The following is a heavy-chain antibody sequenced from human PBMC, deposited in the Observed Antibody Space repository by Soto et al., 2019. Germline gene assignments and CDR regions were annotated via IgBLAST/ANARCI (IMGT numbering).Heavy chain of an antibody. D-gene: IGHD7-27*01. Sequence: QLQLQESGSGLVKPSQTLSLTCAVSGGSFSSGGHSWSWIRQPPGKGLEWIGYIYHSGSTYYNPSLKRRVSISVDRSKNQFSLKLSSVTAADTAVYYCAGGTLGIAYYFDYWGQGTLVTVSS. CDR3: AGGTLGIAYYFDY. J-gene: IGHJ4*02. CDR2: IYHSGST. V-gene: IGHV4-30-2*01. CDR1: GGSFSSGGHS.